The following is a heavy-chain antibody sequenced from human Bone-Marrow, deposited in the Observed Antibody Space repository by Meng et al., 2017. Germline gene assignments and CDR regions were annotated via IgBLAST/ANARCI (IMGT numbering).Heavy chain of an antibody. J-gene: IGHJ5*02. Sequence: QGQLVQSGAGVKKPGDSVKVSCKASGYTFTSYGISWVRQAPGKGLEWIGEIYHDGSTNYTPSLKSRVTISVDKSKNQFSLKLSSVTAADTAVYYCARAAYDIWSGYAPWGQGSLVTVSS. CDR1: GYTFTSYG. D-gene: IGHD3-3*01. V-gene: IGHV4/OR15-8*01. CDR2: IYHDGST. CDR3: ARAAYDIWSGYAP.